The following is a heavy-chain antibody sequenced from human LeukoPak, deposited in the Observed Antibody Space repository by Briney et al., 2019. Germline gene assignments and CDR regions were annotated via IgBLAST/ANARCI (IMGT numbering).Heavy chain of an antibody. J-gene: IGHJ4*02. D-gene: IGHD2-21*02. V-gene: IGHV1-69*04. CDR2: IIPILGIA. CDR1: GGTFSSYG. Sequence: SVKVSCKASGGTFSSYGISWVRQAPGQGLEWMGRIIPILGIASCAQEFQGRVTITADKSTSTAYMELSSLRSEDSAVYYCARLVVTAIPVLDSWGLGTLVTVSS. CDR3: ARLVVTAIPVLDS.